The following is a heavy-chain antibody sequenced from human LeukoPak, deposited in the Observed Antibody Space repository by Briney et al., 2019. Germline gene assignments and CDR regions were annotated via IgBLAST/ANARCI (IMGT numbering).Heavy chain of an antibody. Sequence: ASVKVSCKAFGYTFTTYYIHWVRQAPGQGLEWMGIINPSVGTTKYPDKFQGRVTMTRDTSTSTVYMELSSLRSEDTAVYYCARDLNSGYERYFDYWGQGTLVTVSS. CDR2: INPSVGTT. D-gene: IGHD5-12*01. V-gene: IGHV1-46*01. CDR3: ARDLNSGYERYFDY. CDR1: GYTFTTYY. J-gene: IGHJ4*02.